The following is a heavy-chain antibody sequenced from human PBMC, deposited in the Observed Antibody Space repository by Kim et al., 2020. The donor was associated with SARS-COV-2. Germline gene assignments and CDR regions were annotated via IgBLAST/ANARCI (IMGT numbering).Heavy chain of an antibody. CDR1: GYSISSGYY. V-gene: IGHV4-38-2*02. J-gene: IGHJ4*02. CDR3: ASPRVVRGAFDY. CDR2: IYHSGST. Sequence: SETLSLTCTVSGYSISSGYYWGWIRQPPGKGLEWIGSIYHSGSTYYNPSLKSRVTISVDTSKNQFSLKLSSVTAADTAVYYCASPRVVRGAFDYWGQGTLVTVSS. D-gene: IGHD3-10*01.